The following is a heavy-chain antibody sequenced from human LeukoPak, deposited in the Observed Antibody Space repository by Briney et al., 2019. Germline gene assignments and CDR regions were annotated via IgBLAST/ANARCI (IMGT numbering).Heavy chain of an antibody. CDR1: GYTFTSYG. CDR3: ARGVKKHDFWSFLDY. D-gene: IGHD3-3*01. CDR2: ISAYNGNT. Sequence: ASVKVSCKASGYTFTSYGISWVRQAPGQGLEWMGWISAYNGNTNYAQKLQGRVTMTTDTSTSTAYMELRSLRSDDTAVYYCARGVKKHDFWSFLDYWGQGTLVTVSS. V-gene: IGHV1-18*01. J-gene: IGHJ4*02.